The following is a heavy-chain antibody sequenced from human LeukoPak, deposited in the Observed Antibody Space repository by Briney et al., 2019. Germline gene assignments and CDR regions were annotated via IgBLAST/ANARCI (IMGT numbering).Heavy chain of an antibody. Sequence: PSETLSLTCAVYGGSFSGYYWSWIRQPPGKGLEWIGEINHSGSTNYNPSLKSRVTISVDTSKNQFSLKLSSVTAADTAVYYCAPRYYGELGKETQNWFDPWGQGTLVTVSS. CDR2: INHSGST. V-gene: IGHV4-34*01. D-gene: IGHD4-17*01. CDR3: APRYYGELGKETQNWFDP. J-gene: IGHJ5*02. CDR1: GGSFSGYY.